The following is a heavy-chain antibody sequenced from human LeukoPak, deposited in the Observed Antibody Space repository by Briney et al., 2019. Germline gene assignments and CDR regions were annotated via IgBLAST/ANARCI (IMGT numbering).Heavy chain of an antibody. V-gene: IGHV3-23*01. J-gene: IGHJ4*02. Sequence: GGSLRLSCAASGFTFRSYVMNWVRQTPGKGLEWVSALSGSGGSTNYAGSVTGRFIISRDNSKNTLYLQMNSLRAEDTAVYYCARVGFVDTAMVIDYWGQGTLVTVSS. D-gene: IGHD5-18*01. CDR2: LSGSGGST. CDR1: GFTFRSYV. CDR3: ARVGFVDTAMVIDY.